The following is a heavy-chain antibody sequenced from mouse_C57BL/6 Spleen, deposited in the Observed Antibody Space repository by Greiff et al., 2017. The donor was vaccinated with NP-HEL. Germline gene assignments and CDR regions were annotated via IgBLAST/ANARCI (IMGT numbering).Heavy chain of an antibody. CDR1: GYTFTDYY. J-gene: IGHJ4*01. Sequence: EVKLQESGPVLVKPGASVKMSCKASGYTFTDYYMNWVKQSHGKSLEWIGVINPYNGGTSYNQKFKGKATLTVDKSSSTAYMELNSLTSEDSAVYYCARYSNYDYAMDYWGQGTSVTVSS. D-gene: IGHD2-5*01. V-gene: IGHV1-19*01. CDR3: ARYSNYDYAMDY. CDR2: INPYNGGT.